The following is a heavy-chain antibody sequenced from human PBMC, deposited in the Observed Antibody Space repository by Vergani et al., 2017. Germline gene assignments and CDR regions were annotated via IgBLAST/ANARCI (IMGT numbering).Heavy chain of an antibody. V-gene: IGHV3-9*01. J-gene: IGHJ4*02. Sequence: EVQLVESGGGLVQPGRSLRLSCAASGFTFDDYAMHWVRQAPGKGLEWVSGISWNSGSIGYADSVKGRFTISRDNAKNSLYLQMNSLRAEDTALYYCAKPNNWCPSPYYFDYWGQGTLVTVSS. CDR2: ISWNSGSI. CDR3: AKPNNWCPSPYYFDY. CDR1: GFTFDDYA. D-gene: IGHD1-1*01.